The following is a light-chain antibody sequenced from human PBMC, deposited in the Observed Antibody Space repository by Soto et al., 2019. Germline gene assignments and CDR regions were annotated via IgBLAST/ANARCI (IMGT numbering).Light chain of an antibody. J-gene: IGKJ1*01. CDR1: QGVSSD. V-gene: IGKV3-15*01. CDR3: TQSNYMPRT. Sequence: IVIKMSPSSLPVSPGGRATLSNRGSQGVSSDLAWYYQKPGQAPRLLIYGASTRAAGIPARFSGSGSGTEYTLTINSLQSEDGVVYYCTQSNYMPRTFGQGTKVDIK. CDR2: GAS.